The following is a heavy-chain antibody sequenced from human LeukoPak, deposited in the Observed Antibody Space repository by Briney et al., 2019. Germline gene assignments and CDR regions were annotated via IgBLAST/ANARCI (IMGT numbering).Heavy chain of an antibody. Sequence: SETLSLTCTVSGGSISSYYWSWIRQPPGKGLEWIGYIYYSGSTNYNPSLKSRVTISVDTSKNQFSLKLSSVTAADTAVYYCARVRGYSGYDRVFDYWGQATLVTVSS. CDR2: IYYSGST. V-gene: IGHV4-59*01. CDR1: GGSISSYY. CDR3: ARVRGYSGYDRVFDY. D-gene: IGHD5-12*01. J-gene: IGHJ4*02.